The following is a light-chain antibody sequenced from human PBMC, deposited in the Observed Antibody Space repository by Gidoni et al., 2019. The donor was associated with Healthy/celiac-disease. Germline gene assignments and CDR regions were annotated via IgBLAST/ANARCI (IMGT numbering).Light chain of an antibody. V-gene: IGKV1-39*01. Sequence: DIQMTQAPSSLSASVGDSVTITCRASQSISSYLNWYQQKPGKAPKLLIYAASSVHSGVPSRFSGSGSGTDFTLTISSLQPEDFATYYCQQSYSTPPWTFGQGTKVEIK. J-gene: IGKJ1*01. CDR1: QSISSY. CDR2: AAS. CDR3: QQSYSTPPWT.